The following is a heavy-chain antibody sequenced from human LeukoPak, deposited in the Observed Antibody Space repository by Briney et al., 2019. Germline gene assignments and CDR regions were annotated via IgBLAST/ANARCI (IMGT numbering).Heavy chain of an antibody. V-gene: IGHV4-38-2*01. CDR2: IYHSGST. CDR1: GHSISSGFY. Sequence: SETLSLTCAVPGHSISSGFYWGWIRQPPGKGLEWIGNIYHSGSTYYNPSLESRVTISLDTSKTQFALRLSSVTAADTAVYYCAGRIVVASRGPYDYWGRGTLVAVSS. D-gene: IGHD6-19*01. CDR3: AGRIVVASRGPYDY. J-gene: IGHJ4*02.